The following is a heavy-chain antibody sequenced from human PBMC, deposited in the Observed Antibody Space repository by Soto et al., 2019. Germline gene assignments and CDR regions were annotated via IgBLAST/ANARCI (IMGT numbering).Heavy chain of an antibody. Sequence: QVQLVQSGAEVKKPGASVKVSCKASGGTFSSYAISWVRQAPGQGLEWMGGIIPIFGTANYAQKFQGRGTITADESTSTAYMELSSLRSEDTAVYYCARTTHDYGGKDVWGQGTTVTVSS. CDR3: ARTTHDYGGKDV. CDR2: IIPIFGTA. J-gene: IGHJ6*02. CDR1: GGTFSSYA. D-gene: IGHD4-17*01. V-gene: IGHV1-69*01.